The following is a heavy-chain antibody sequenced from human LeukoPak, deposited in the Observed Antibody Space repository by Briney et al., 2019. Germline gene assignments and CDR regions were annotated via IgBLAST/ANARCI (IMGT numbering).Heavy chain of an antibody. V-gene: IGHV3-74*01. CDR1: GFPFSSYW. CDR2: INSDGSRT. D-gene: IGHD4-17*01. CDR3: ARGKSNYGDYVDY. J-gene: IGHJ4*02. Sequence: PGGSLRLSCAASGFPFSSYWRHWLRQAPGKGRVWVSRINSDGSRTSYADSVKGRFTISRDNAKNTLYLQMNSLRAEDTAVYYCARGKSNYGDYVDYWGQGTLVTVSS.